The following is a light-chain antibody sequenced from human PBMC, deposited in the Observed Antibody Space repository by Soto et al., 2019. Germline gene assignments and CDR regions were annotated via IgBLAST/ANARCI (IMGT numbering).Light chain of an antibody. V-gene: IGKV3-11*01. J-gene: IGKJ2*01. CDR3: QQYGSSPRT. CDR2: DAS. Sequence: EIVLTQSPATLSLSPGEGATLSCRASQSVGSYLAWYQQKLGQAPRLLIYDASKRATGIPARFSGSGSGTDFTLSINSLEPEDFAVYYCQQYGSSPRTFGQGTKLEIK. CDR1: QSVGSY.